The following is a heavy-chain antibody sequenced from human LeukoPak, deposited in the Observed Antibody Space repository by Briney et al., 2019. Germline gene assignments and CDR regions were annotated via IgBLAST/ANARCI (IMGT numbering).Heavy chain of an antibody. Sequence: GGSLRLSCAASGFTLSIYWMSWVRQAPGKGLEWVANIKQDGSEKYYVDSVKGRFTISRDNFKNTLFLQMSSLRAEDTAIYYCAKKTSYHFDYWGQGTLVTVSS. CDR1: GFTLSIYW. CDR2: IKQDGSEK. J-gene: IGHJ4*02. D-gene: IGHD2-2*01. CDR3: AKKTSYHFDY. V-gene: IGHV3-7*03.